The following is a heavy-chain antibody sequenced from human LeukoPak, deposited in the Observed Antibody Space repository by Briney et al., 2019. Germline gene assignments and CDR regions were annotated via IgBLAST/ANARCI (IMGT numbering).Heavy chain of an antibody. J-gene: IGHJ4*02. CDR3: ARERGSKCFDY. V-gene: IGHV3-7*01. D-gene: IGHD3-10*01. CDR2: IKQDGSEK. CDR1: GFTFSSYW. Sequence: PGGSLRLSCAASGFTFSSYWMSGVRQAPGKGLEWVANIKQDGSEKYYVDSVKGRFTISRDNAKNSLYLQMNSLRAEDTAVYYCARERGSKCFDYWGQGTLVTVSS.